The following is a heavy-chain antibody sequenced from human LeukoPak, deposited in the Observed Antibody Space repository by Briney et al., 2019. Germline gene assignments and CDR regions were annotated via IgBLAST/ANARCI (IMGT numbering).Heavy chain of an antibody. Sequence: PGGSLRLSCAASGFTVSSNYMSWVRQAPGKGLEWVSVIYSGGSTYYADSVKGRFTISRDNSKNMLYLQMNSLRAEDTAVYYCARDRSTYYYDSSGYISWGQGTLVTVSS. D-gene: IGHD3-22*01. CDR1: GFTVSSNY. V-gene: IGHV3-53*01. J-gene: IGHJ4*02. CDR3: ARDRSTYYYDSSGYIS. CDR2: IYSGGST.